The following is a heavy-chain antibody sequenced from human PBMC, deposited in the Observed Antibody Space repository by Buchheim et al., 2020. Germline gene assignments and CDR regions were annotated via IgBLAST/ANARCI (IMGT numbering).Heavy chain of an antibody. CDR2: IWYDGSNK. J-gene: IGHJ6*02. V-gene: IGHV3-33*01. D-gene: IGHD1-26*01. CDR1: GFTFSSYG. Sequence: QVQLVESGGGVVQPGRSLRLSCAASGFTFSSYGMHWVRQAPGKGLEWVAVIWYDGSNKYYADSVKGRFTISRDNSKKTLYLQMNSLRAEDTAVYYCARELPRVYYGMDVWGQGTT. CDR3: ARELPRVYYGMDV.